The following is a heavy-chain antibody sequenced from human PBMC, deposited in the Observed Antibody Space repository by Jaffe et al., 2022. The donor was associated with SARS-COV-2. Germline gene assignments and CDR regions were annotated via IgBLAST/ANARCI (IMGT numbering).Heavy chain of an antibody. D-gene: IGHD2-2*01. J-gene: IGHJ6*02. CDR2: ISSSSSYI. CDR3: ARGIVVPNYYYYYGMDV. V-gene: IGHV3-21*01. Sequence: EVQLVESGGGLVKPGGSLRLSCAASGFTFSSYSMNWVRQAPGKGLEWVSSISSSSSYIYYADSVKGRFTISRDNAKNSLYLQMNSLRAEDTAVYYCARGIVVPNYYYYYGMDVWGQGTTVTVSS. CDR1: GFTFSSYS.